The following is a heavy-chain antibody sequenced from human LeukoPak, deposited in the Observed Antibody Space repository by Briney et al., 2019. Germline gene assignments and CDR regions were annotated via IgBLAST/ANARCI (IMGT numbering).Heavy chain of an antibody. CDR1: GGSFSGYY. V-gene: IGHV4-34*01. CDR3: AREVNDYVTGDAFEI. J-gene: IGHJ3*02. D-gene: IGHD3-16*01. Sequence: SETLSLTCAVYGGSFSGYYWSWIRQPPGKGLEWIGEINHSGSTNYNPSLKSRVTISVDTSKNQFSLKLSSVTAADTAVYYCAREVNDYVTGDAFEIWGQGTVVTVSS. CDR2: INHSGST.